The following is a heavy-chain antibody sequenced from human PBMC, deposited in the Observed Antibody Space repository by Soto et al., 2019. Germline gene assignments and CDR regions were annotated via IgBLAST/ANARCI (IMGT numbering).Heavy chain of an antibody. CDR3: ARVSWREKYGMDV. CDR1: GFTFSDSY. CDR2: ITFSGNAV. Sequence: GGSLRLSCAASGFTFSDSYMSWIRQAPGKGLEWISYITFSGNAVYYADSLKGRFTISRDNAKNSLYLQMNRLRAEDTAVYYCARVSWREKYGMDVWGQGTTVTVYS. V-gene: IGHV3-11*01. J-gene: IGHJ6*02.